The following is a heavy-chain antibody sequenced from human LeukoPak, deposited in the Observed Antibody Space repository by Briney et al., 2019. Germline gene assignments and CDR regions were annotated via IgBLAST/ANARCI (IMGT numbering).Heavy chain of an antibody. V-gene: IGHV3-30*18. CDR3: AKPHPPGDY. Sequence: GGSLRRSCAASGFTFSSYAMHWVRQAPGKGLEWVAVISYDGSNKYYADSVKGRFTISRDNSKNTLYLQMNSLRAEDTAVYYCAKPHPPGDYWGQGTLVTVSS. CDR2: ISYDGSNK. J-gene: IGHJ4*02. CDR1: GFTFSSYA.